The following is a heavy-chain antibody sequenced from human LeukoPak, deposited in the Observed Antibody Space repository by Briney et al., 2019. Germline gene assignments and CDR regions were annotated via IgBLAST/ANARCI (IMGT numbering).Heavy chain of an antibody. CDR2: ISGSGGST. CDR3: AKNPAASNYYYMDV. Sequence: GGSLRLSCAASGFTFSSYAMSWVRQTPGKGLEWVSAISGSGGSTYYADSVKGRFTISRDNSKNTLYLQMNSLRAEDTAVYYCAKNPAASNYYYMDVWGKGTTVTVSS. J-gene: IGHJ6*03. D-gene: IGHD6-13*01. V-gene: IGHV3-23*01. CDR1: GFTFSSYA.